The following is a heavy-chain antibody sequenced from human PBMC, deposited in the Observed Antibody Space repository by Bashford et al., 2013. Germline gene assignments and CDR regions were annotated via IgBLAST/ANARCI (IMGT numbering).Heavy chain of an antibody. D-gene: IGHD6-6*01. CDR3: ARVKGPEYSSSSYDY. CDR2: ISAYNGNT. CDR1: GYTFTSYG. J-gene: IGHJ4*02. V-gene: IGHV1-18*01. Sequence: ASVKVSCKASGYTFTSYGISWVRQAPGQGLEWMGWISAYNGNTNYAQKLQGRVTMTTDTSTSTAYMELRSLRSDDTAVYYCARVKGPEYSSSSYDYWGQGTLVTVSS.